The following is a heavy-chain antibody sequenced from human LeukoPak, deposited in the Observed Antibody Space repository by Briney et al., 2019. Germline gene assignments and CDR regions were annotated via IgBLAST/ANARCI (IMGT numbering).Heavy chain of an antibody. V-gene: IGHV4-61*01. Sequence: SETLSLTCTVSGGSVSSGSYYWSWIRQPPGKGLEWIGYIYYSGSTNYNPSLKSRVTISVDTSKNQFSLKLSSVTAADTAVYYCASRRLRLGFVDYWGQGTLVTVSS. CDR1: GGSVSSGSYY. CDR2: IYYSGST. J-gene: IGHJ4*02. D-gene: IGHD5-12*01. CDR3: ASRRLRLGFVDY.